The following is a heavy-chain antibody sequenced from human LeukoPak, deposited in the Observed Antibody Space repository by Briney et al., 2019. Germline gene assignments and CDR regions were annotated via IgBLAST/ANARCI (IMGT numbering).Heavy chain of an antibody. CDR1: GGSFSGYY. CDR2: INHSGST. D-gene: IGHD2-21*01. V-gene: IGHV4-34*01. Sequence: NPSETLSLTCAVYGGSFSGYYWSWIRQPPGKGLEWIGEINHSGSTNYNPSLKSRVTISVDTSKNQFSLKLSSVTAADTAVYYCARVYSRLHFDYWGQGTLVTVSS. J-gene: IGHJ4*02. CDR3: ARVYSRLHFDY.